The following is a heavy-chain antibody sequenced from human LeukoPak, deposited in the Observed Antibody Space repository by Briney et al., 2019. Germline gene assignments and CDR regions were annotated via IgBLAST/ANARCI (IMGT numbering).Heavy chain of an antibody. J-gene: IGHJ3*02. CDR1: GFTFSSYG. V-gene: IGHV3-30*02. CDR2: IRYDGSNK. CDR3: AEEWRGIQLWLGIDAFDI. D-gene: IGHD5-18*01. Sequence: GGSLRLSCAASGFTFSSYGMHWVRQAPGKGLEWVAFIRYDGSNKYYADSVKGRFTISRDNSKNTLYLQMNSLRAEDTAVYYCAEEWRGIQLWLGIDAFDIWGQGTMVTVSS.